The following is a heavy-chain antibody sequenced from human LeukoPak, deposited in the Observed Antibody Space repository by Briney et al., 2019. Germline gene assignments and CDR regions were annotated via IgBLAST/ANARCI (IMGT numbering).Heavy chain of an antibody. Sequence: GGSLRLSCAASGFTFSSYAMSWVRQAPGKGLEWVSTISGSGGSTYYADSVKGRFTISRDNSKNTLCLQMNSLRAEDTAVYYCAKDGYSYGYQFDSWGQGTLVTVSS. CDR1: GFTFSSYA. D-gene: IGHD5-18*01. CDR2: ISGSGGST. J-gene: IGHJ4*02. V-gene: IGHV3-23*01. CDR3: AKDGYSYGYQFDS.